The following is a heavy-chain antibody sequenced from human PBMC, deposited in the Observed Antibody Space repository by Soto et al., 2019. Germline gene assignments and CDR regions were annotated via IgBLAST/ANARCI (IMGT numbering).Heavy chain of an antibody. Sequence: QVHLGQSGVEVKTPGASVKVSCQASGYTFFTYDISWVRQAPGQGLEWMGWISTYSGDTKYAQKFQGRVTMTTDTSTTTAYLELRSLRSDDTAAYYCARHHGPTTSENWFDPWGQGTLVTVSS. CDR3: ARHHGPTTSENWFDP. V-gene: IGHV1-18*01. CDR1: GYTFFTYD. CDR2: ISTYSGDT. J-gene: IGHJ5*02. D-gene: IGHD5-12*01.